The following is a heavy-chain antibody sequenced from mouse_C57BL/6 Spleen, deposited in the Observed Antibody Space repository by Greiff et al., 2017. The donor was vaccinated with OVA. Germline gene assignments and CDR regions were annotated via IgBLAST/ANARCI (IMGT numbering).Heavy chain of an antibody. V-gene: IGHV1-61*01. Sequence: QVQLQQSGAELVRPGSSVKLSCKASGYTFTSYWMDWVKQRPGQGLEWIGNIYPSDSETHYNQKFKDKATLTVDKSSSTAYMQLSSLTSEDSAVYYCARSPLRGDFDVWGTGTTVTVSS. CDR3: ARSPLRGDFDV. CDR2: IYPSDSET. CDR1: GYTFTSYW. J-gene: IGHJ1*03.